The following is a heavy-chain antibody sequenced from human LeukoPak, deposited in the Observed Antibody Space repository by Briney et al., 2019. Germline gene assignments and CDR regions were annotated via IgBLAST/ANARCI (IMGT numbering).Heavy chain of an antibody. Sequence: PSETLSLTCTVSGGSISSYYWSWIRQPPGKGLEWIGYIYYSGSTNYNPSLKSRVTISVDKSKNHFSLKLSSVTAADTAVYYCATTPKGGYSAYLDYWGQGTLVTVSS. V-gene: IGHV4-59*12. CDR2: IYYSGST. CDR3: ATTPKGGYSAYLDY. D-gene: IGHD5-12*01. J-gene: IGHJ4*02. CDR1: GGSISSYY.